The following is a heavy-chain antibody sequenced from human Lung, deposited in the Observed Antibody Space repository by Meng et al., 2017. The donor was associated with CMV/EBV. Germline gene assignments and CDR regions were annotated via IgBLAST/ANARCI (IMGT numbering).Heavy chain of an antibody. V-gene: IGHV3-30*03. CDR1: GFTFSMYG. D-gene: IGHD3-10*01. CDR3: ARQETESYYEY. Sequence: QVQLVESGGGVVQPGRSLKVSCAASGFTFSMYGIKWVRQAQGKGVEWVAAISSDGNNKHYAHSVEGRLTISRDNSNKMVYIQMDRLTSEDTAIYYCARQETESYYEYWGQGTLVTVSS. CDR2: ISSDGNNK. J-gene: IGHJ4*02.